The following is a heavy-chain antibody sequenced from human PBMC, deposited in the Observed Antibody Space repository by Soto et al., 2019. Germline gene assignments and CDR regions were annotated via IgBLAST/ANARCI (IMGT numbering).Heavy chain of an antibody. D-gene: IGHD2-21*02. CDR1: GDYVSTFY. V-gene: IGHV4-59*02. Sequence: SETLSLTCTVSGDYVSTFYWSWIRQPPGKRLEWIGYTHYSGTTKYNPSLGGRVTMSVDTSQNQFSLILSSVTAADTAVYYCAREAAFCDTSNCYSWFDPCGQGTLVTVSS. CDR2: THYSGTT. CDR3: AREAAFCDTSNCYSWFDP. J-gene: IGHJ5*02.